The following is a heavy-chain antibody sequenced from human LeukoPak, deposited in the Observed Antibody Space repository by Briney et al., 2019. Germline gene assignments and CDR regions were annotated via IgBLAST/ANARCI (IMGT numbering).Heavy chain of an antibody. J-gene: IGHJ4*02. V-gene: IGHV4-34*01. CDR2: INHSGSP. CDR1: GGSFSSYY. D-gene: IGHD3-22*01. Sequence: KPSETLSLTCAVYGGSFSSYYWSWIRQPPGKGLEWIGEINHSGSPTYNPSLKSRVAISVDTSKNQFSLKLSSVTAADTAVYYCARVGIDSSAPSALDYWGQGTLVTVSS. CDR3: ARVGIDSSAPSALDY.